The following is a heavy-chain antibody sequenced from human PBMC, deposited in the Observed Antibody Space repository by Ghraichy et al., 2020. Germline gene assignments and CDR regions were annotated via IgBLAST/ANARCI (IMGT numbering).Heavy chain of an antibody. D-gene: IGHD5-18*01. Sequence: GESLRLSCAASGFTVSSNYMSWVRQAPGKGLEWVSVIYSGGSTYYADSVKGRFTISRDNSKNTLYLQMNSLRAEDTAVYYCARDTMVDTAMVTNREYYYYYYGMDVWGQGTTVTVSS. V-gene: IGHV3-66*02. CDR2: IYSGGST. J-gene: IGHJ6*02. CDR1: GFTVSSNY. CDR3: ARDTMVDTAMVTNREYYYYYYGMDV.